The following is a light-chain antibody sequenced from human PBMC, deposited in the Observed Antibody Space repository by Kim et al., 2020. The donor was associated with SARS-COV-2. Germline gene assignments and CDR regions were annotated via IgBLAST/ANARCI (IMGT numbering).Light chain of an antibody. CDR3: QHYYSTPPT. Sequence: ATINCKSSQRVLYSSNNKNYLAWFQQKPGQPPKLLIYWASTRESGVPDRFSGSGSGTDFSLTISSLQAEDVAVYYCQHYYSTPPTFGQGTKVDIK. J-gene: IGKJ1*01. V-gene: IGKV4-1*01. CDR2: WAS. CDR1: QRVLYSSNNKNY.